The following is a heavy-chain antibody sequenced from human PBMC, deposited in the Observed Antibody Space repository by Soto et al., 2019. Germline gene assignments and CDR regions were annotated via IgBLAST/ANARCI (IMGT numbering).Heavy chain of an antibody. CDR2: IWYDGSNK. CDR3: ARDLGRRNYKNWFDH. D-gene: IGHD1-7*01. CDR1: GFTFSSYG. Sequence: QVQLVESGGGVVQPGRSLRLSCAASGFTFSSYGMHWVRQAPGKGLEWVAVIWYDGSNKYYADSVKGRFTISRDNSKNTLYLQMNILRAEDTAVYYCARDLGRRNYKNWFDHWGQGTLVTVS. J-gene: IGHJ5*02. V-gene: IGHV3-33*01.